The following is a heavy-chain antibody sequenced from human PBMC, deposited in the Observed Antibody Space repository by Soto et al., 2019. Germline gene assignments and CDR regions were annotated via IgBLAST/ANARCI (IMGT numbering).Heavy chain of an antibody. J-gene: IGHJ4*02. CDR2: INAGNGNT. CDR3: ARSNIVDY. CDR1: GYTFNRYG. Sequence: ASVKVSCKASGYTFNRYGISWVRQAPGQRLEWMGWINAGNGNTKYSQKFQGRVTITRDTSASTTYMELSSLRSEDTAVYYCARSNIVDYWGQGTLVTVSS. V-gene: IGHV1-3*01. D-gene: IGHD2-15*01.